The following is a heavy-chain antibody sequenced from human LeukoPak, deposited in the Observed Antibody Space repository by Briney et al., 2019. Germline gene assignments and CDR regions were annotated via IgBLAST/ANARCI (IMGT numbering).Heavy chain of an antibody. CDR2: ISGSGGST. CDR1: GFXFSSYA. CDR3: ANSMVRGTYY. D-gene: IGHD3-10*01. J-gene: IGHJ4*02. Sequence: GGSLRLSCAASGFXFSSYAISWVRQAPGKGLEWVSAISGSGGSTYYADSVKGRFTISRDNSKNTLYLQMNSLRAEDTAVYYCANSMVRGTYYWGQGTLVTVSS. V-gene: IGHV3-23*01.